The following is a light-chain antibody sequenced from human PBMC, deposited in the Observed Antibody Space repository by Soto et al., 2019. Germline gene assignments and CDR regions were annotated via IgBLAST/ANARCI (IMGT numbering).Light chain of an antibody. CDR2: EVS. Sequence: QSALTQPPSASGSPGQSVTISCTGTSSDVGGYNYVSWYQQYPGKAPKRMIYEVSKRPSGVPDRFSGSKSANTASLTVSGLQAEDEADYYCSSYAGSNNFVVFGGGTKLTVL. V-gene: IGLV2-8*01. CDR3: SSYAGSNNFVV. J-gene: IGLJ2*01. CDR1: SSDVGGYNY.